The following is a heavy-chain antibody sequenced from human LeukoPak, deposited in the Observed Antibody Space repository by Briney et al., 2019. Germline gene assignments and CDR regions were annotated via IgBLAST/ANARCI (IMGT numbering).Heavy chain of an antibody. CDR2: ISSSSSTI. J-gene: IGHJ4*02. CDR3: ARYLPGYCSSTSCYTVY. CDR1: GFTFSSYS. V-gene: IGHV3-48*01. Sequence: PGGSLRLSCAASGFTFSSYSMNWVRQAPGKGLEWVSYISSSSSTIYYADSVKGRFTISRDNAKNSLYLQMNSLRAEDTAVYYCARYLPGYCSSTSCYTVYWGQGTLVTVSS. D-gene: IGHD2-2*02.